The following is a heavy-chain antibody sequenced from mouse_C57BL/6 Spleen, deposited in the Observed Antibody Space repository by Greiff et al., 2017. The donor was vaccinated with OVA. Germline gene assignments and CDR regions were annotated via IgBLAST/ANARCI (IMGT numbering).Heavy chain of an antibody. CDR1: GYTFTSYW. D-gene: IGHD2-4*01. CDR3: ARFSYDYDWFAY. CDR2: IYPGSGST. V-gene: IGHV1-55*01. J-gene: IGHJ3*01. Sequence: QVQLQQSGAELVKPGASVKMSCKASGYTFTSYWITWVKQRPGQGLEWIGDIYPGSGSTNYNEKFKSKATLTVDTSSSTAYMQLSSLTSEDSAVYYCARFSYDYDWFAYWGQGTLVTVSA.